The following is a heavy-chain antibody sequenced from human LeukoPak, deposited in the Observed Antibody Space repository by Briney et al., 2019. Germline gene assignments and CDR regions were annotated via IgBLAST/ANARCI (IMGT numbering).Heavy chain of an antibody. Sequence: SGPALVKPTQTLTLTCTFSGFSLSTSGMCVSWIRQPPGKALEWLARIDWDDDKYYSTSLKTRLTISKDTSKKQVVLTMTNMDPVDTATYCCARHLQQLGFAFDIWGQGTMVTVSS. CDR3: ARHLQQLGFAFDI. V-gene: IGHV2-70*11. CDR1: GFSLSTSGMC. CDR2: IDWDDDK. J-gene: IGHJ3*02. D-gene: IGHD6-6*01.